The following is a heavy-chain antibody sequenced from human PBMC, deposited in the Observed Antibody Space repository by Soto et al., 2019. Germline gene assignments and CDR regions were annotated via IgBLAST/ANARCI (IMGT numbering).Heavy chain of an antibody. J-gene: IGHJ4*02. CDR2: ITSSGDTT. CDR3: AKRYYYDNSGLWDY. Sequence: EVQLLESGGGLVQPGGSLRLSCAASGFAFSSYAMSWVRQAPGKGLEWVSAITSSGDTTHYRDSVKGRFTISRDNSKNTLHLQMKSLRAEDTAVYYCAKRYYYDNSGLWDYWGQGTLVTVSS. V-gene: IGHV3-23*01. D-gene: IGHD3-22*01. CDR1: GFAFSSYA.